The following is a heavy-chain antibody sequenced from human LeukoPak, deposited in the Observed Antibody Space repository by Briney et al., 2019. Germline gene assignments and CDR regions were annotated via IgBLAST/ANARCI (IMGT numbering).Heavy chain of an antibody. CDR1: GFTVSSNY. CDR3: AREPADTAMALYGMDV. CDR2: IYSGGST. Sequence: GRSLRLSCAASGFTVSSNYMSWVRQAPGKGLEWVSVIYSGGSTYYADSVKGRFTISRDNSKNTLYLQMNSLRAEDTAVYYCAREPADTAMALYGMDVWGQGTTVTVSS. J-gene: IGHJ6*02. D-gene: IGHD5-18*01. V-gene: IGHV3-66*01.